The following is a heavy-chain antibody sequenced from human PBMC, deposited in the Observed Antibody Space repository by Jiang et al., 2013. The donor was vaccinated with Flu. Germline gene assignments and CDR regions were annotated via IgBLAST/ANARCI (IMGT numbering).Heavy chain of an antibody. D-gene: IGHD1-26*01. CDR3: ARANQSGQVGARGLKFDP. V-gene: IGHV4-38-2*01. Sequence: AVSGYSISSGYYWGWIRQPPGKGLEWIGSIYHSGSTYYNPSLKSRVTISVDTSKNQXSLKLSSVTAADTAVYYCARANQSGQVGARGLKFDPWGQGTLVTVSS. CDR1: GYSISSGYY. J-gene: IGHJ5*02. CDR2: IYHSGST.